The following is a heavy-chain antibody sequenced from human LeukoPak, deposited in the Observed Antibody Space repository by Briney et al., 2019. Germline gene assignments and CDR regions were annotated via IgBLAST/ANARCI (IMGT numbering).Heavy chain of an antibody. CDR1: GFTFSSYS. D-gene: IGHD6-13*01. J-gene: IGHJ4*02. Sequence: KSGGSLRLSCAASGFTFSSYSMNWVRQAPGKGLEWVSSISSSSSYIYYADSVKGRFTISRDNAKNSLYLQMNSLRAEDAAVYYCARHKVIGRAAAGIFDYWGQGTLVTVSS. CDR3: ARHKVIGRAAAGIFDY. V-gene: IGHV3-21*01. CDR2: ISSSSSYI.